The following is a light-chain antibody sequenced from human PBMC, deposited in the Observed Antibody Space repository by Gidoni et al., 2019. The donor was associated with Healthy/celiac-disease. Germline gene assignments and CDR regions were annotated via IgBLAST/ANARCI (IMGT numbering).Light chain of an antibody. CDR2: DAS. V-gene: IGKV3-11*01. CDR1: QSVTSY. CDR3: QQRSNWPPICT. Sequence: EIVLTQSPATLSLSPGERATLSCRASQSVTSYLAWCQQKPGQAPRLLIYDASNRATGIPARCSGGGSGTDFTLTISSLEPEDFAVYYCQQRSNWPPICTFXPXTKVDIK. J-gene: IGKJ3*01.